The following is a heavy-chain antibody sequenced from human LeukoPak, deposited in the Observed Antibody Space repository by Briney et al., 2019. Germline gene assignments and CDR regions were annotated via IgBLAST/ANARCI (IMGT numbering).Heavy chain of an antibody. CDR3: ARERVVAAAGYNWFDP. CDR1: GGSISSYY. Sequence: PLETLSLTCTVSGGSISSYYWSWIRQPAGKGLEWIGRIYTSGSTNYNPSLKSRVTMSVDTSKNQFSLKLSSVTAADTAVYYCARERVVAAAGYNWFDPWGQGTLVTVSS. V-gene: IGHV4-4*07. D-gene: IGHD6-13*01. CDR2: IYTSGST. J-gene: IGHJ5*02.